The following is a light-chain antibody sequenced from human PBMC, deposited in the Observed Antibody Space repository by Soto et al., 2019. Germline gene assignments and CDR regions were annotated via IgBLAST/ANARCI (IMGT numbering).Light chain of an antibody. Sequence: QSALTQPASVSGSPGQSITISCTGTNRDVGAYDYVSWYQQHPGKAPKLIIYEVINRPSGVSDRFSGSKSGNTASLTITGLQPEDEADYYCKSYTTSSTLIFGGGTKLTVL. J-gene: IGLJ2*01. CDR1: NRDVGAYDY. CDR3: KSYTTSSTLI. V-gene: IGLV2-14*01. CDR2: EVI.